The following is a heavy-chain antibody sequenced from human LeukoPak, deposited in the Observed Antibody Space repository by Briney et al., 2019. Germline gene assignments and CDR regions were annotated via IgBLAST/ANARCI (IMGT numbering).Heavy chain of an antibody. CDR3: AKDLNPQMLIPLYYFDY. CDR1: GFTFSSYA. V-gene: IGHV3-23*01. J-gene: IGHJ4*02. CDR2: ISGSGGST. Sequence: PGGSLRLSCAASGFTFSSYAMSWVRQAPGKGLEWVSAISGSGGSTYYADSVKGRFTISRDNSKNTLYLQMNSLRAEDTAVYYCAKDLNPQMLIPLYYFDYWGQGTLVTVSS. D-gene: IGHD1-14*01.